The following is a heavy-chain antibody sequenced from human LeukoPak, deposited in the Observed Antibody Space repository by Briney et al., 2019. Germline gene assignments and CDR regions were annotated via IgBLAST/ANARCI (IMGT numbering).Heavy chain of an antibody. CDR3: STDILETNWGGY. Sequence: GGSLRLSCAASGFTFSNAWMSWVRQAPGKGLEWVRRIKSKTDGGTTHYAAPVKGRFTISRDDSKDTLYLQMNSLKTEETAVYYCSTDILETNWGGYWGQGTLVTVSS. D-gene: IGHD7-27*01. CDR1: GFTFSNAW. V-gene: IGHV3-15*01. CDR2: IKSKTDGGTT. J-gene: IGHJ4*02.